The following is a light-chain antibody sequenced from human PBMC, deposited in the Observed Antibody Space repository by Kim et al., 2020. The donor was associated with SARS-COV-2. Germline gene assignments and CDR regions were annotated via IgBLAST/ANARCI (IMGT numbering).Light chain of an antibody. J-gene: IGKJ1*01. V-gene: IGKV3-20*01. CDR2: GAS. CDR1: QSVSSNY. CDR3: QQYSSSPAT. Sequence: SPGERATLSGRASQSVSSNYLAWYQQKPGQAPRLLIYGASSRATGIPDRFSGSGSGTDFTLTITRLEPEDFALYYCQQYSSSPATFGQGTKVDIK.